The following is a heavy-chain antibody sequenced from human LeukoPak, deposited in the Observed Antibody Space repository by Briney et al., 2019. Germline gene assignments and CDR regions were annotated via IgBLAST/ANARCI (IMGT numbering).Heavy chain of an antibody. CDR3: AREAAVGRHFDY. V-gene: IGHV1-2*02. CDR1: GYTFTGYY. J-gene: IGHJ4*02. D-gene: IGHD3-10*01. CDR2: IDPNSGGT. Sequence: GASVKVSCKASGYTFTGYYMHWVRQAPGQGPEWMGWIDPNSGGTNYAQKFQGRVTMTRDTSISTAYMELSRLRSDDTAVYSCAREAAVGRHFDYWGQGTLATVSS.